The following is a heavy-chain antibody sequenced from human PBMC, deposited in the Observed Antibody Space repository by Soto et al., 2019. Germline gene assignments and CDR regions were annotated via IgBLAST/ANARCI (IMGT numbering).Heavy chain of an antibody. CDR3: ARSHCTDGSCYSEVLHA. D-gene: IGHD2-15*01. V-gene: IGHV1-2*02. CDR2: INAKNGGT. CDR1: SVTFIGVY. Sequence: ASLEPCSKAPSVTFIGVYIHCLRPDPGQGLEWMGWINAKNGGTRYAEKFQDRVTLTRDRSVRTAYLELQRLRSDDTAVYYCARSHCTDGSCYSEVLHAWGQGTLVIVSS. J-gene: IGHJ4*02.